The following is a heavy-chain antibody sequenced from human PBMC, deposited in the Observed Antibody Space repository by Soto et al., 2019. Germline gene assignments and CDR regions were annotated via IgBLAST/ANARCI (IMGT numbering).Heavy chain of an antibody. Sequence: SLRLSCAASGFTFSSYAMHWVRQAPGKGLEWVAVISYDGSNKYYADSVKGRFTISRDNSKNTLYLQMNSLRAEDTAVYYCARSGDSSSRRYYYYCMDVWGQGTTVTVSS. CDR1: GFTFSSYA. CDR3: ARSGDSSSRRYYYYCMDV. CDR2: ISYDGSNK. V-gene: IGHV3-30-3*01. D-gene: IGHD6-6*01. J-gene: IGHJ6*02.